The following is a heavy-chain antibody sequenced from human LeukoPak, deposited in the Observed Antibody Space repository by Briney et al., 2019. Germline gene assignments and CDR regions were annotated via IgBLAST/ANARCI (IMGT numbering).Heavy chain of an antibody. D-gene: IGHD2-2*01. V-gene: IGHV1-2*02. CDR2: INPNSGGT. CDR3: AGDLGCSTSCYSGP. CDR1: GYTFTGCY. J-gene: IGHJ5*02. Sequence: ASVKVSCKASGYTFTGCYMHWVRQAPGQGLEWMGWINPNSGGTNYAQKFQGRVTMTRDTSISTAYMELSRLRSDDTAVYYCAGDLGCSTSCYSGPWGQGTLVTVSS.